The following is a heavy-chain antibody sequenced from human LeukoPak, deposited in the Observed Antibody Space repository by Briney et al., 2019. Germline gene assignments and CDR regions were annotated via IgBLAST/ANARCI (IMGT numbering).Heavy chain of an antibody. CDR2: INHSGST. D-gene: IGHD2-2*01. Sequence: SETLSLTCAVYGGSFSGYYWSWIRQPPGKGLDWIGEINHSGSTNYNPSLKSRVTISVDASKNQLSLKLSSVTAADTAVYYCARGRYCSSTSCYFRFDPWGQGTLVTVSS. CDR1: GGSFSGYY. V-gene: IGHV4-34*01. CDR3: ARGRYCSSTSCYFRFDP. J-gene: IGHJ5*02.